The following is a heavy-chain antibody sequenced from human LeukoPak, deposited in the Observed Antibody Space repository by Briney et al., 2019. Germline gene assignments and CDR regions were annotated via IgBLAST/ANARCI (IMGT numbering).Heavy chain of an antibody. J-gene: IGHJ4*02. CDR2: INPNSGGT. CDR3: AREARFGELSLSSFDY. V-gene: IGHV1-2*04. D-gene: IGHD3-10*02. CDR1: GYTFTGYY. Sequence: ASVKVSCKASGYTFTGYYMHWVRQAPGQGLEWMGWINPNSGGTNYAQKFQGWVTMTRDTSISPAYMELSRLRSDDTAVYYCAREARFGELSLSSFDYWGQGTLVTVSS.